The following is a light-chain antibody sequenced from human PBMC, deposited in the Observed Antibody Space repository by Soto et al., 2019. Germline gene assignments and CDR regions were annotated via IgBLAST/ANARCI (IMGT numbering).Light chain of an antibody. CDR3: QQSYTPPIT. J-gene: IGKJ5*01. CDR2: AAS. Sequence: DIQMTQSRSSLSASVGDRVTITCRASQSISRYLNWYQQKPGRAPKALIHAASRLQSGVPSRFSGSGSGTDLTLTISSLQPEDSATYFGQQSYTPPITFGQGTRLENK. V-gene: IGKV1-39*01. CDR1: QSISRY.